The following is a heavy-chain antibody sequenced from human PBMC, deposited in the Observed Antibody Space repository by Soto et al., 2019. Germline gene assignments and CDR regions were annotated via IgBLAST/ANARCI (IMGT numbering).Heavy chain of an antibody. J-gene: IGHJ4*02. CDR2: INPSGGST. Sequence: ASVKVSCKASGCTFTSDYMHWVRPAPGRGREGMGIINPSGGSTSCAQKFQGRVTMTRDTSTSPVYMELSSLRSEDTAVYYCALGLGVPILKDYIDYQGQGTLVTVST. CDR3: ALGLGVPILKDYIDY. V-gene: IGHV1-46*01. D-gene: IGHD3-3*01. CDR1: GCTFTSDY.